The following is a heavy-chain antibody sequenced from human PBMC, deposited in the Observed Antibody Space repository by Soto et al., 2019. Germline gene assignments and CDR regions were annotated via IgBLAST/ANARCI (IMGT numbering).Heavy chain of an antibody. Sequence: SETLSLTCTVSGGSISSSSYYWGWIRQPPGKGLEWIGSIYYSGRTYYNPSLKSRVTISVDTSKNQFSLKLSSVTAADTAVYYCARRVYCSSTSCHFDYWGQGTLVTVSS. CDR3: ARRVYCSSTSCHFDY. J-gene: IGHJ4*02. D-gene: IGHD2-2*01. CDR2: IYYSGRT. CDR1: GGSISSSSYY. V-gene: IGHV4-39*01.